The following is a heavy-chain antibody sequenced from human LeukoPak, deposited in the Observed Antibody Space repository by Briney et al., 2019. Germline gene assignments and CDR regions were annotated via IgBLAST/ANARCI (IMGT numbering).Heavy chain of an antibody. CDR1: GYTFTCYY. V-gene: IGHV1-2*02. CDR2: INPNSGGT. Sequence: GASVKLSCKASGYTFTCYYIHWVRQAPGPGLEWMGWINPNSGGTNYDQKFHGRVTMTSDTSISTAYMELSRLRSDDTAVYYFVRTYCSSTSCHVGLHVWVKGTTVTVCS. CDR3: VRTYCSSTSCHVGLHV. J-gene: IGHJ6*01. D-gene: IGHD2-2*01.